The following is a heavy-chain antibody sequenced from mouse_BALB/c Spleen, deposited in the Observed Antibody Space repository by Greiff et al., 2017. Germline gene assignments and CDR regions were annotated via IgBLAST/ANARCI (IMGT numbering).Heavy chain of an antibody. V-gene: IGHV3-2*02. J-gene: IGHJ2*01. D-gene: IGHD2-3*01. CDR3: ARGDGYSLFDY. Sequence: EVKLVESGPGLVKPSQSLSLTCTVTGYSITSDYAWNWIRQFPGNKLEWMGYISYSGSTSYNPSLKSRISITRDTSKNQFFLQLNSVTTEDTATYYCARGDGYSLFDYWGQGTTLTVSS. CDR2: ISYSGST. CDR1: GYSITSDYA.